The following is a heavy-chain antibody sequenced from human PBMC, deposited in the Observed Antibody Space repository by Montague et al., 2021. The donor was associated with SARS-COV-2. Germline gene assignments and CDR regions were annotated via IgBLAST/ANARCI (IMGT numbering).Heavy chain of an antibody. J-gene: IGHJ6*02. CDR2: ISYDGSNK. CDR3: ARAYYDFWSGYFPNYYYYYGMDV. CDR1: GFTFSSYA. D-gene: IGHD3-3*01. V-gene: IGHV3-30-3*01. Sequence: PLRLSCAASGFTFSSYAMHWVRQAPGKGLEWVAVISYDGSNKYYADSVKGRFTISRDNSKNTLYLQMNSLRAEDTAVYYCARAYYDFWSGYFPNYYYYYGMDVWGQGTTVTVSS.